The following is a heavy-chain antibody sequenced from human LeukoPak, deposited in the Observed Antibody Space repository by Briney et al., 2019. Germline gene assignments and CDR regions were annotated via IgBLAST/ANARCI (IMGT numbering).Heavy chain of an antibody. V-gene: IGHV1-18*01. CDR2: ISAYNGNT. Sequence: ASVKVSCKASGYTFTSYGISWVRQAPGQGLECMGWISAYNGNTNYAQKLQGRVTMTTDTSTSTAYMELRSLRSDDTAVYYCARAGGITIFGVVYTYNWFDPWGQGTLVTVSS. CDR1: GYTFTSYG. CDR3: ARAGGITIFGVVYTYNWFDP. J-gene: IGHJ5*02. D-gene: IGHD3-3*01.